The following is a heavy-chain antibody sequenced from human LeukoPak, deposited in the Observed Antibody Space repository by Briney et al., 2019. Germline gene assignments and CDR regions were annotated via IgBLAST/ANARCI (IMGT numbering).Heavy chain of an antibody. V-gene: IGHV3-64D*06. CDR1: GFTFSTFA. Sequence: GGSLRLSCSVSGFTFSTFAMHWVRQAPGKGLEYVSGISSNGGSTYYADSVKGRFTISRDNSKNTLYFRMSSLRTEDTAVYYCVKDTARVPGDYWGRGTLVTVSS. D-gene: IGHD5-18*01. J-gene: IGHJ4*02. CDR3: VKDTARVPGDY. CDR2: ISSNGGST.